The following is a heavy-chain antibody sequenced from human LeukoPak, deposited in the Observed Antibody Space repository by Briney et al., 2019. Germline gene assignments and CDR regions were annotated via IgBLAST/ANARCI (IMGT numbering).Heavy chain of an antibody. D-gene: IGHD3-10*01. Sequence: PSGTLSLTCAVSGGSISSSNWWSWVRQPPGKGLEWIGEIYHSGSTNYNPSLKSRVTISVDTSKNQFSLKLSSVTAADTAVYYCARGVTMVRGGLNWFDPWGQGTLVTVSS. CDR3: ARGVTMVRGGLNWFDP. CDR1: GGSISSSNW. J-gene: IGHJ5*02. V-gene: IGHV4-4*02. CDR2: IYHSGST.